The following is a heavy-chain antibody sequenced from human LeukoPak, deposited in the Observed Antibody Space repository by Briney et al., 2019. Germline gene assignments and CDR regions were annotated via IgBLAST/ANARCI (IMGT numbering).Heavy chain of an antibody. D-gene: IGHD2-21*02. CDR3: ARYAPVTASNDAFDI. CDR2: IYYSGST. V-gene: IGHV4-39*07. J-gene: IGHJ3*02. CDR1: GGSLSSSSYY. Sequence: PSETLSLTCTVSGGSLSSSSYYWGWIRQPPGKGLEWIGSIYYSGSTYYNPSLKSRVTITVDTSKNQFSLKLSSVTAADTAVYYCARYAPVTASNDAFDIWGQGTMVTVSS.